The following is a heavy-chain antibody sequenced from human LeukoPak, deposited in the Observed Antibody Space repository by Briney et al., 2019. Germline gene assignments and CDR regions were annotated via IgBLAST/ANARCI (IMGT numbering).Heavy chain of an antibody. CDR2: IIPILGIA. D-gene: IGHD4-17*01. CDR3: ARSGDYGDYFDY. CDR1: GGTFSSYA. Sequence: SVKVSCKASGGTFSSYAISWVRRAPGQGLEWMGRIIPILGIANYAQKFQGRVTITADKSTSTAYMELSSLRSEDTAVYYCARSGDYGDYFDYWGQGTLVTVSS. J-gene: IGHJ4*02. V-gene: IGHV1-69*04.